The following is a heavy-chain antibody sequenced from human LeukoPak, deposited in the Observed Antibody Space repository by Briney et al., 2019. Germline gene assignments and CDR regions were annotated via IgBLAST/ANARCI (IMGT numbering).Heavy chain of an antibody. D-gene: IGHD6-19*01. Sequence: GGSLRLSCAASGFTFSRYDMHWVRQATGKGLEWVSAIGTAGDTYYPRSVKGRFTISREDAENSLYFQMNSLTAGDTVVYYGARAYGYSSGWTEVFDIWGQGTMVTVSS. J-gene: IGHJ3*02. CDR1: GFTFSRYD. CDR3: ARAYGYSSGWTEVFDI. CDR2: IGTAGDT. V-gene: IGHV3-13*01.